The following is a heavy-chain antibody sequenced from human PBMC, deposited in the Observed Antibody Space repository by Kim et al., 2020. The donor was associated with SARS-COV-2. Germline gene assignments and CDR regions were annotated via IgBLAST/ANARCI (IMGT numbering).Heavy chain of an antibody. CDR2: ISAYNGNT. Sequence: ASVKVSCKASGYTFISYGITWVRQAPGQGLEWMGWISAYNGNTRYTQKFQDRVTMTTDTSTDTGYMELRSLRSDDTAIYYCARLYYYDGTGYGDIDYWGQGTLVTVSS. J-gene: IGHJ4*02. D-gene: IGHD3-22*01. V-gene: IGHV1-18*04. CDR1: GYTFISYG. CDR3: ARLYYYDGTGYGDIDY.